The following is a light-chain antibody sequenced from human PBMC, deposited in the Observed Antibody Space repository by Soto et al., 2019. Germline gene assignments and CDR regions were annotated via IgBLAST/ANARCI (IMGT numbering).Light chain of an antibody. CDR1: SSDVGGFNY. CDR2: EVS. J-gene: IGLJ2*01. V-gene: IGLV2-14*01. Sequence: QSVLTQPASVSGSPGQTLTISCTGTSSDVGGFNYVSWYQQYPGEAPKLIIYEVSNRPSDISNRFSGSKSGNRASLTISGLQPEDEADYYCSSYTTSASRIFGGGTKLTVL. CDR3: SSYTTSASRI.